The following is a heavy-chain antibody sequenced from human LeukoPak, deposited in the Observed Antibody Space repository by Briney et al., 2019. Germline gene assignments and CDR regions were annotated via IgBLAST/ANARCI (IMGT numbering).Heavy chain of an antibody. J-gene: IGHJ4*02. D-gene: IGHD3/OR15-3a*01. Sequence: GGSLRLSCAASGFTFSDYWMNWVRQAPGKGLEWVASINQDEREKYSVDSVKGQFTISRDNAKNSLYLQMNSLGAEDTAVYYCARDGVAPGLYFDYWGQGSLVTVSS. V-gene: IGHV3-7*01. CDR2: INQDEREK. CDR1: GFTFSDYW. CDR3: ARDGVAPGLYFDY.